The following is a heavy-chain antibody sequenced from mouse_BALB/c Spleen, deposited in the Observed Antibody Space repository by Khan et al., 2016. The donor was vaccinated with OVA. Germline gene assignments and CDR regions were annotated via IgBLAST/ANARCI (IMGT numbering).Heavy chain of an antibody. CDR2: ISSGGST. CDR3: ARVYWFVY. V-gene: IGHV5-6-5*01. Sequence: DVMLVESGGGSVKPGGSLKVSCAASGFTFSNYAMSWVRQTTEKRLEWVASISSGGSTYYPDSVKGRFTISRDNPRNILYLQMSSLRSEDTAIYYCARVYWFVYWGQGTLVTVS. J-gene: IGHJ3*01. CDR1: GFTFSNYA.